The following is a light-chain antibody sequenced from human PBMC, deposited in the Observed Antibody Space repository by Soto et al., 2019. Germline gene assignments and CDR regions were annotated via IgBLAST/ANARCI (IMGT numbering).Light chain of an antibody. J-gene: IGKJ2*01. CDR3: QQYARSPFT. Sequence: VVTQSPGALSFSPGERATLSCSASQSVTNKYSAWYQKKPGQAPRVLISVASNRATGIPDRFSGSGSGTDFTLTISRLEPEDFAVYYWQQYARSPFTFGQGTELEIK. V-gene: IGKV3-20*01. CDR1: QSVTNKY. CDR2: VAS.